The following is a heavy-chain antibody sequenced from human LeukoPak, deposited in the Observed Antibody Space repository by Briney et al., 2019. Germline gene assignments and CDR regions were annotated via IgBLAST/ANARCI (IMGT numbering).Heavy chain of an antibody. V-gene: IGHV1-69*05. D-gene: IGHD6-25*01. J-gene: IGHJ4*02. Sequence: SVRVSCKASGGTFSSDAMSWVRQAPGEGGEWRGGIIAILGTANYAQKVKGRVTITTDEAKRTAYMDMSRLRSEDTAVYYCARAAATALHFDYWGQGTLVTVSS. CDR3: ARAAATALHFDY. CDR2: IIAILGTA. CDR1: GGTFSSDA.